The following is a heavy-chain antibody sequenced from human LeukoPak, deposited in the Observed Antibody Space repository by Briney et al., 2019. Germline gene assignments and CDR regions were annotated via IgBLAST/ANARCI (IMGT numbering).Heavy chain of an antibody. J-gene: IGHJ5*02. D-gene: IGHD7-27*01. CDR2: INHSGST. Sequence: SETLSPTCAVYGGSFSGYYWSWIRQPPGKGLEWIGEINHSGSTNYNPSLKSRVTISVDTSKNQFSLKLSSVTAADTAVYYCARALTSLPGINWFDPWGQGTLVTVSS. CDR1: GGSFSGYY. V-gene: IGHV4-34*01. CDR3: ARALTSLPGINWFDP.